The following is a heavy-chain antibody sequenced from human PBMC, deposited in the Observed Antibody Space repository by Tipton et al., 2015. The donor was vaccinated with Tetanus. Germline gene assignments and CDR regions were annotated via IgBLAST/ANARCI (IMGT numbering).Heavy chain of an antibody. V-gene: IGHV4-31*03. CDR1: GASISSGGHY. D-gene: IGHD3-3*01. CDR2: IYYTGTT. J-gene: IGHJ4*02. CDR3: ARMHAGLISPLGVVRGYFDS. Sequence: TLSLTCTVSGASISSGGHYWNWIRQRPGTGLEWIGYIYYTGTTNYSPSLKSRLSISIDTSKHQFVLKLRSVTAADTATYYCARMHAGLISPLGVVRGYFDSWGQGSQVIVSS.